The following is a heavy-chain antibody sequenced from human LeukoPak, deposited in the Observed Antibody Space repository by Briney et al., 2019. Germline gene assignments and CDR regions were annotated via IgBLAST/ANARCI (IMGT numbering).Heavy chain of an antibody. J-gene: IGHJ4*02. D-gene: IGHD6-19*01. V-gene: IGHV3-48*03. CDR2: ISSSGSTI. CDR1: GFTFSSYE. Sequence: PGGSLRLSCAAPGFTFSSYEMNWVRQAPGKGLEWVSYISSSGSTIYYADSVKGRFTISRDNAKNSLYLQMNSLRAEDTAVYYCARIAVAGTFLSWGQGTLVTVSS. CDR3: ARIAVAGTFLS.